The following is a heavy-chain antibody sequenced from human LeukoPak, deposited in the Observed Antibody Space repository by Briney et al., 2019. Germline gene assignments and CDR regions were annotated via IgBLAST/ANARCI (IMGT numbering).Heavy chain of an antibody. J-gene: IGHJ2*01. Sequence: GESLKFSCKGSGYSFTSYWIGWVRQMPGKGLEWMGIVYPGDSDTRYSPSFQGQVTISADKSISTAYLQWSSLKASDTAMYYCARSYCGGVCYLRGSWYFDLWGRGTRVTVPP. V-gene: IGHV5-51*01. CDR3: ARSYCGGVCYLRGSWYFDL. CDR1: GYSFTSYW. CDR2: VYPGDSDT. D-gene: IGHD2-21*01.